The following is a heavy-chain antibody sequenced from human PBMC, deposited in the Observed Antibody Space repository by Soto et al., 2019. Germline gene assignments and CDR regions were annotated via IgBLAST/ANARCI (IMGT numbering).Heavy chain of an antibody. J-gene: IGHJ5*02. CDR1: GGSISSSSYY. Sequence: SETLSLTCTVSGGSISSSSYYWGWIRQPPGKGLEWTGSIYYSGSTYYNPSLKSRVTISVDTSKNQFSLKLSSVTAADTAVYYCARHGLLWFGELSDWFDPWGQGTLVTVSS. V-gene: IGHV4-39*01. CDR2: IYYSGST. D-gene: IGHD3-10*01. CDR3: ARHGLLWFGELSDWFDP.